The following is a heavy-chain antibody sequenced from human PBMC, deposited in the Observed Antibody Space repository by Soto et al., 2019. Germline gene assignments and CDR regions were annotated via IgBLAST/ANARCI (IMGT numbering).Heavy chain of an antibody. V-gene: IGHV3-23*01. CDR2: ISGSGRST. Sequence: VGSLRLSCVASGPTFSTSAMSWVRQAPGKGLEWVSLISGSGRSTDYADSVKGRFTISRDNSKNMVYLQMNSLRVEDTAVYYCAKDPPSEKLQPDYGMDVWGQGTTVTVSS. D-gene: IGHD2-15*01. CDR3: AKDPPSEKLQPDYGMDV. J-gene: IGHJ6*02. CDR1: GPTFSTSA.